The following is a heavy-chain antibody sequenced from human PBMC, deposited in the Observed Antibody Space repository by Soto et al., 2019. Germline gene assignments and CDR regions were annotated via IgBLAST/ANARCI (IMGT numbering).Heavy chain of an antibody. CDR3: ARPHYYGSGSYYAPDY. Sequence: GESLKISCKGSGYSFTSYWIGWVRQMPGKGLEWMGIIYPGDSDTRYSPSFQGQVTISADKSISTAYLQWNSLKASDTAMYYCARPHYYGSGSYYAPDYWGQGTLVTVSS. J-gene: IGHJ4*02. D-gene: IGHD3-10*01. CDR2: IYPGDSDT. CDR1: GYSFTSYW. V-gene: IGHV5-51*01.